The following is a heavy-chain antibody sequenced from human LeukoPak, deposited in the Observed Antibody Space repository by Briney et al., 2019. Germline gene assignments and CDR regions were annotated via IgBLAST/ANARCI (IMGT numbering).Heavy chain of an antibody. CDR2: IYYSGST. D-gene: IGHD3-22*01. V-gene: IGHV4-31*03. CDR1: GGSISSGGYY. Sequence: NPSETLSLTCTVSGGSISSGGYYWSWIRQHPGKGLEWIGYIYYSGSTYYNPSLKSRVTISVDTSKNQFSLKLSSVTAADTAVYYCARATSGYYYDYRGQGTLVTVSS. J-gene: IGHJ4*02. CDR3: ARATSGYYYDY.